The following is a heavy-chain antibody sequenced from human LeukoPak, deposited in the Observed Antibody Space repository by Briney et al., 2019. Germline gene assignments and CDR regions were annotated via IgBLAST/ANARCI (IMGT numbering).Heavy chain of an antibody. Sequence: SETLSLTCTVYGGSISGYYWSWIRQPAGKGLEWIGRIYTSGGTNYNPSLKSRVTISGDKSKNQFSLKLSSVTAADTAVYYCARGSVATTPYYYYYYMDVWGKGTTVTVSS. CDR3: ARGSVATTPYYYYYYMDV. D-gene: IGHD1-26*01. V-gene: IGHV4-4*07. CDR2: IYTSGGT. CDR1: GGSISGYY. J-gene: IGHJ6*03.